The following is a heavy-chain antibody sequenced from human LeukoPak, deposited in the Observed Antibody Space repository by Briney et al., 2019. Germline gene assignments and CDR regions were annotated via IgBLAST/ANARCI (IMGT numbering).Heavy chain of an antibody. J-gene: IGHJ3*02. D-gene: IGHD3-22*01. CDR2: INPSGGST. Sequence: GASVKVSCKASGYTFTSYYMHWVRQAPGQGLEWMGIINPSGGSTSYARKFQGRVTMTRDTSTSTVYMELSSLRSEDTAVYYCARVHPITMIVVDAFDIWGQGTMVTVSS. CDR1: GYTFTSYY. V-gene: IGHV1-46*01. CDR3: ARVHPITMIVVDAFDI.